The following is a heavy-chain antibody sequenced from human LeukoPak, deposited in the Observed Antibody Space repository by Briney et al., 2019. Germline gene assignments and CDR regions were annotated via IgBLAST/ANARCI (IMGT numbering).Heavy chain of an antibody. D-gene: IGHD5-24*01. J-gene: IGHJ4*02. CDR3: AKWRRDGYNYYFDY. V-gene: IGHV3-33*06. CDR2: IWYDGSNK. Sequence: GRSLRLSCAASGFTFSSYGMHWVRQAPGEGLEWAAVIWYDGSNKYYADSVKGRFTISRDNSKNTLYLQMNSLRAEDTAVYYCAKWRRDGYNYYFDYWGQGTLITVSS. CDR1: GFTFSSYG.